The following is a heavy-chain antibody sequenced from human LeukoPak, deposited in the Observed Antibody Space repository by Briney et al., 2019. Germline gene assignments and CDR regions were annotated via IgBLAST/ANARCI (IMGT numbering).Heavy chain of an antibody. Sequence: SETLSLTCTVSGGSIDNFYWTWIRQPAGRGLEWIGRIYANGDTNYNPSLRSRLTLSVATSRNQFSLSLTSVTAADTAVYYCARHRRDYDILTGYYTGGHYFDYWGQGTLVTVSS. J-gene: IGHJ4*02. CDR1: GGSIDNFY. D-gene: IGHD3-9*01. CDR3: ARHRRDYDILTGYYTGGHYFDY. V-gene: IGHV4-4*07. CDR2: IYANGDT.